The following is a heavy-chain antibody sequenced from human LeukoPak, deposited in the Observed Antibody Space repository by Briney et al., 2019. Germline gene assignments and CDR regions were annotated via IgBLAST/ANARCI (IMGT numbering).Heavy chain of an antibody. CDR3: ARDPLGLGNYYDY. D-gene: IGHD7-27*01. V-gene: IGHV4-4*07. Sequence: SETLSLTCTVSGDSISNYYWSWIRQPAGKGLEWIGRIYTSGSTNYNPSLKSRVTMSVDTSKNQFSLKLTSVTAADAAVYYCARDPLGLGNYYDYWGQGTLVTVSS. CDR1: GDSISNYY. J-gene: IGHJ4*02. CDR2: IYTSGST.